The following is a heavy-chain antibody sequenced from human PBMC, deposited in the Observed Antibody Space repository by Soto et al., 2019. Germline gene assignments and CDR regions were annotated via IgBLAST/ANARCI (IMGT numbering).Heavy chain of an antibody. D-gene: IGHD2-15*01. CDR2: ISGSGGST. CDR3: AKDRLGYCSGGSCFPPDY. Sequence: GAPRPPCAAPGFPFYHHSPGWVPQGPRKGVEWVSAISGSGGSTYYADSVKGRFTISRDNSKNTLYLQMNSLRAEDTAVYYCAKDRLGYCSGGSCFPPDYWGQRTLVTVSS. V-gene: IGHV3-23*01. CDR1: GFPFYHHS. J-gene: IGHJ4*02.